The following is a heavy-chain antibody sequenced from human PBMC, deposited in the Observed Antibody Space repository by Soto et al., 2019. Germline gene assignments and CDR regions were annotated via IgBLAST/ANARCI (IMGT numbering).Heavy chain of an antibody. V-gene: IGHV1-69*04. J-gene: IGHJ4*02. CDR3: ARDVTMVRGVIHFDY. D-gene: IGHD3-10*01. CDR2: IIPILGIA. Sequence: ASVKVSCKASGGTFSSYISWVRQAPGQGLEWMGRIIPILGIANYAQKFQGRVTITADKSTSTAYMELSSLRSEDTAVYYCARDVTMVRGVIHFDYWGQGTLVTVSS. CDR1: GGTFSSY.